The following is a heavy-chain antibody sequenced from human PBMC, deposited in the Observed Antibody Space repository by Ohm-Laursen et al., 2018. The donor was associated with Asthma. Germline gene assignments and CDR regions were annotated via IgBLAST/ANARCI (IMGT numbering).Heavy chain of an antibody. J-gene: IGHJ4*02. D-gene: IGHD6-19*01. V-gene: IGHV3-30*04. Sequence: SLRLSCSASGFTFRSYAMHWVRQAPGKGLEWVAVISYDGSNKYYADSVKGRFTISRDNSKNTLYLQMNSLRAEDTAVYYCARRYSSGWPSDYWGQGTLVTVSS. CDR2: ISYDGSNK. CDR3: ARRYSSGWPSDY. CDR1: GFTFRSYA.